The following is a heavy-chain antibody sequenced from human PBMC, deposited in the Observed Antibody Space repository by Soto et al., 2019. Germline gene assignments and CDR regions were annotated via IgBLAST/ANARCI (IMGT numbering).Heavy chain of an antibody. CDR3: ARGRYGGY. CDR2: ISAHNGNT. J-gene: IGHJ4*02. D-gene: IGHD3-10*01. CDR1: GYAFTTYG. V-gene: IGHV1-18*01. Sequence: VHLVQSGAEVKKPGASVKVSCKGSGYAFTTYGITWVRQAPGQGLEWMGWISAHNGNTNYAQKLQGRVTVTRDTSTSTAYMELRSRRSDDTAVSYCARGRYGGYWGQGALVTVSS.